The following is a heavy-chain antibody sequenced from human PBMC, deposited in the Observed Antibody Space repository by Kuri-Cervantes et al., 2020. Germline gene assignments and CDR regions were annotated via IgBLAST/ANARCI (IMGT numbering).Heavy chain of an antibody. CDR1: GFTFSSYG. CDR2: ISYDGSNK. D-gene: IGHD6-6*01. Sequence: LSLTCAASGFTFSSYGMHWVRQAPGKGLEWVAVISYDGSNKYYADSVKGRFTISRDNSKNTLYLQMNSLRAEDTAVYYCASRNSSSSSDRWGQGTLVTVSS. CDR3: ASRNSSSSSDR. V-gene: IGHV3-30*03. J-gene: IGHJ5*02.